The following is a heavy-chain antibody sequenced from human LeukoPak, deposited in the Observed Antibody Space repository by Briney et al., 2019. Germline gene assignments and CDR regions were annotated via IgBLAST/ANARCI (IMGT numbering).Heavy chain of an antibody. J-gene: IGHJ1*01. D-gene: IGHD4-17*01. CDR2: INPSGGST. CDR3: ARDSDYATTLGYFQH. CDR1: GYTFTSYY. Sequence: GASVKVSCKASGYTFTSYYMHWVRQAPGQGLEWMGMINPSGGSTSYAQKFQGRVTMTRDMSTSTVYMELSSLRSEDTAVYYCARDSDYATTLGYFQHWGQGTLVTVSS. V-gene: IGHV1-46*01.